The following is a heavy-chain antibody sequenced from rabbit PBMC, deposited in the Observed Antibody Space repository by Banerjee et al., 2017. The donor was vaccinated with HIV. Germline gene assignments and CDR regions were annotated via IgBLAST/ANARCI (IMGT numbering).Heavy chain of an antibody. J-gene: IGHJ4*01. CDR1: GFSFNNNYV. CDR3: ARRYDSSGWGYYFTL. CDR2: IGTGSGTT. V-gene: IGHV1S45*01. Sequence: QQQLVESGGDLDKPEGSLTLTCTASGFSFNNNYVMCWVRQAPGKGLEWIACIGTGSGTTSYASWAKGRFTISKTSSTTVTLQMTSLTAADTATYFCARRYDSSGWGYYFTLWGPGTLV. D-gene: IGHD4-1*01.